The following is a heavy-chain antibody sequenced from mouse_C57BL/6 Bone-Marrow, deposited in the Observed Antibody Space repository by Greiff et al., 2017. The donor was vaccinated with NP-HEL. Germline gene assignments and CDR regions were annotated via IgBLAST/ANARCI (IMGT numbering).Heavy chain of an antibody. CDR3: ASVWMSTMVTRTW. J-gene: IGHJ2*01. CDR2: IYPRSGDT. V-gene: IGHV1-81*01. CDR1: GYTFTSYG. D-gene: IGHD2-1*01. Sequence: QVQLQQSGAALARPGASVKLSCKASGYTFTSYGISWVKQRTGQGLEWIGVIYPRSGDTYYNEKFKGKATLTADKSSSTAYMELRSLTSEDSAVYFCASVWMSTMVTRTWWGQGTTLTVSS.